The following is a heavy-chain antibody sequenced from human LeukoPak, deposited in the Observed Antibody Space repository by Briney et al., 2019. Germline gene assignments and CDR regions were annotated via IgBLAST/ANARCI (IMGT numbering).Heavy chain of an antibody. CDR1: GGSISTYY. CDR3: ARASVATSYCGGDWYSERPYGMDV. J-gene: IGHJ6*02. D-gene: IGHD2-21*02. Sequence: SETLSLTCTVSGGSISTYYWSWIRQPPGKGLEWIGYIYYSGSTNYNPSLKSRVTISVDTSKNQFSLKLSSVTAADTDVYYCARASVATSYCGGDWYSERPYGMDVWGQGTTVTVSS. V-gene: IGHV4-59*01. CDR2: IYYSGST.